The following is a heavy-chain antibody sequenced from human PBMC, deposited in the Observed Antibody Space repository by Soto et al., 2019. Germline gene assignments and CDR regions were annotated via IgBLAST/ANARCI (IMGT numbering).Heavy chain of an antibody. CDR2: ISWNSGSI. J-gene: IGHJ3*02. CDR1: GFTFDDYA. CDR3: AHPRGSSGWPNAFDI. D-gene: IGHD6-19*01. Sequence: PGGSLRLSCAASGFTFDDYAMHWVRQAPGKGLEWVSGISWNSGSIGYADSVKGRFTISRDNAKNSLYLQMNSLRAEDTTLYNCAHPRGSSGWPNAFDIWGQGTMVTVS. V-gene: IGHV3-9*01.